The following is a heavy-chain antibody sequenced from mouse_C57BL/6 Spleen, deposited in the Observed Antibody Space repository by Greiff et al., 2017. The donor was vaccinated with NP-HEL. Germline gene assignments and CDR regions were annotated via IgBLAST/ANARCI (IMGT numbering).Heavy chain of an antibody. J-gene: IGHJ3*01. Sequence: EVMLVESGGGLVKPGGSLKLSCAASGFTFSSYAMSWVRQTPEKRLEWVATISDGGSYTYYPDNVKGRFTLSRDNAKSNLYLQMSHLKSEDTAMYYCARDLTTVAPGFAYWGQGTLVTVSA. V-gene: IGHV5-4*01. CDR2: ISDGGSYT. CDR3: ARDLTTVAPGFAY. CDR1: GFTFSSYA. D-gene: IGHD1-1*01.